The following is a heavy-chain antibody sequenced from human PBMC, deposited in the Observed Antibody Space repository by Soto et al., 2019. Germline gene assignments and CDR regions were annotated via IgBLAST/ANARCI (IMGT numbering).Heavy chain of an antibody. J-gene: IGHJ4*02. CDR3: AKDRLGGNFDY. CDR2: ISGTGGST. CDR1: VFTFNNYA. V-gene: IGHV3-23*01. Sequence: PGGSLRLSCAASVFTFNNYAMSWVRQAPGKGLEWVATISGTGGSTYYADSVKGRFTISRDNSKNTLYLQMNSLRVEDTAVYYCAKDRLGGNFDYWGQGTQVTVSS.